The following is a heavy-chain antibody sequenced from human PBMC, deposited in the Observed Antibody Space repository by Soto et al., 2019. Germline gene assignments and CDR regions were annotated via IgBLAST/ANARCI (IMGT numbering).Heavy chain of an antibody. CDR3: ARKDKSGYFNWFDP. V-gene: IGHV5-51*01. CDR2: IFPSDSDT. CDR1: GDKLTSSW. Sequence: EFLKISFRTSGDKLTSSWIAWVRQIPGKGLEWMGIIFPSDSDTRYSPSFQGQVTISADRSTSTVFLQWASLKASDTAVYFCARKDKSGYFNWFDPWGQGTLVTVSS. J-gene: IGHJ5*02. D-gene: IGHD3-22*01.